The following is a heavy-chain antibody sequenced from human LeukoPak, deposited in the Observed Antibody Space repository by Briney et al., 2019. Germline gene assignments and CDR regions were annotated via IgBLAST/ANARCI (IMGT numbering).Heavy chain of an antibody. CDR3: ARGSRYCSTTSCSSFDY. CDR1: RGSISSYY. V-gene: IGHV4-59*01. Sequence: PSETLSLTCTVSRGSISSYYWNWIRQPPRRGLEWIGYMFHSGSPNYNPSLKSRVAISIDTSKNQFSLKLSSVTAADTAVYYCARGSRYCSTTSCSSFDYWGQGTLVTVSS. D-gene: IGHD2-2*01. J-gene: IGHJ4*02. CDR2: MFHSGSP.